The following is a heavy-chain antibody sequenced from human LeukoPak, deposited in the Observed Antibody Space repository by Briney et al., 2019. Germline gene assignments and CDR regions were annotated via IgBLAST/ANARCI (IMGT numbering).Heavy chain of an antibody. CDR2: TSSSSTI. CDR1: GFTFSSYS. CDR3: AISSGSYYGYFDY. J-gene: IGHJ4*02. Sequence: PGGSLRLSCAASGFTFSSYSMNWVRQAPGKGLERVSYTSSSSTIYYADSVKGRFTISRDNAKNSLYLQMNSLRAEDTAVYYCAISSGSYYGYFDYWGQGTLVTVSS. V-gene: IGHV3-48*04. D-gene: IGHD3-10*01.